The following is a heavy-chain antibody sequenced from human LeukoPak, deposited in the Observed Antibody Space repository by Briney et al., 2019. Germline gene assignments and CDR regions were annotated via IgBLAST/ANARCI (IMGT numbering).Heavy chain of an antibody. D-gene: IGHD2-15*01. CDR3: GRIQNDYYYYYMDV. CDR1: RYTFTSYG. CDR2: ISAYNGNA. Sequence: ASVKVSCKASRYTFTSYGISWVRQAPGQGLEWMGWISAYNGNANYAQKLQGRVTMTTDTSTSTAYMELRSLRSDDTAVYYCGRIQNDYYYYYMDVWGKGTTVTVSS. J-gene: IGHJ6*03. V-gene: IGHV1-18*01.